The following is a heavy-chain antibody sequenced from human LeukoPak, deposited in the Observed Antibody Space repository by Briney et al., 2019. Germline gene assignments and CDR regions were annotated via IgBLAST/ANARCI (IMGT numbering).Heavy chain of an antibody. CDR3: ARHIPVIWSSGYYYGMDV. D-gene: IGHD3-3*01. V-gene: IGHV4-59*08. CDR1: GGSISNYY. CDR2: ISYSGST. J-gene: IGHJ6*02. Sequence: PSETLSLTCTVSGGSISNYYWSWIRQPPGKGLEWIGYISYSGSTNCNPSLRSRVAISEDTSRNQFSLRLNSVTAADTAVYYCARHIPVIWSSGYYYGMDVWGQGTTVTVSS.